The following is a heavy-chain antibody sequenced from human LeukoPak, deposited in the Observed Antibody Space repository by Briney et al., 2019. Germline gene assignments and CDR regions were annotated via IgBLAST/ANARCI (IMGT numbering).Heavy chain of an antibody. D-gene: IGHD2-21*02. J-gene: IGHJ4*02. V-gene: IGHV3-7*01. CDR3: ARDLTVGCGDCYHYFDY. Sequence: GGSLRLSCAASGFTFSSYWMSWVRQAPGKGLEWVANIKQDGSEKYYVDSVKGRFTISRDNAKNSLYLQMNSLRAEDTAVYYCARDLTVGCGDCYHYFDYWGQGTLVTVSS. CDR1: GFTFSSYW. CDR2: IKQDGSEK.